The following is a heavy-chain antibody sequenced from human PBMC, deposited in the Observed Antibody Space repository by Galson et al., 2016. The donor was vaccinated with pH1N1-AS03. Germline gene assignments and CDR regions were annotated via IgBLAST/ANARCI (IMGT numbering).Heavy chain of an antibody. D-gene: IGHD3-3*01. Sequence: SLRLSCAAAGFRFDDYSMNWVRQVPGKSPEWVSGISWNSGEIYYADFVEGRFIISRDNAKNSLYLQMDSLRPEDTAIYYCSRDSRGYYDHTFDAWGQGTKVIVSS. CDR3: SRDSRGYYDHTFDA. CDR1: GFRFDDYS. V-gene: IGHV3-9*01. J-gene: IGHJ3*01. CDR2: ISWNSGEI.